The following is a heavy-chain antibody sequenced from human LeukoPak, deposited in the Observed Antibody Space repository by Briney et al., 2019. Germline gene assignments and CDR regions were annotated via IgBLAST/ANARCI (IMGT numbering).Heavy chain of an antibody. V-gene: IGHV1-69*05. D-gene: IGHD6-13*01. CDR2: IIPIFGTA. J-gene: IGHJ4*02. Sequence: SVKVSCKASGGTFSSYAITWVRQAPGQGLEWMGRIIPIFGTANYAQKFQGRVTITTDESTSTAYMELSTVRSDDTAVYYCARERPPGDSSNWFLEGYFDIWGQGTLVTVSS. CDR1: GGTFSSYA. CDR3: ARERPPGDSSNWFLEGYFDI.